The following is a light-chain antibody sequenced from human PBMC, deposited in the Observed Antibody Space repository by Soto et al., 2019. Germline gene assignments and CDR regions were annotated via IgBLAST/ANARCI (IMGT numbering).Light chain of an antibody. V-gene: IGKV3-20*01. CDR1: QSVSSGD. CDR2: AAS. CDR3: QQYGSSPRT. J-gene: IGKJ1*01. Sequence: EIVLTQSPGTLYLSPGERATLSCRASQSVSSGDLAWYQQKPGQAPRLLIYAASSRATGIPDRFSGSGSGTDFTLTISRLEPEDFAVYYCQQYGSSPRTFGQGTTVEIK.